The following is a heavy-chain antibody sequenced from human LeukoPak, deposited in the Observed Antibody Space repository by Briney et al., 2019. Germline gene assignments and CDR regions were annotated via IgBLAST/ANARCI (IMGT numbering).Heavy chain of an antibody. CDR3: ARDRWVQLWSDAFDI. J-gene: IGHJ3*02. V-gene: IGHV4-4*07. Sequence: TSETLSLTCAVYGGSFSGYYWSWIRQPAGKGLEWIGHIYTSGSTNYNPSLKSRVTMSVDTSKNQFSLKLSSVTAADTAVYYCARDRWVQLWSDAFDIWGQGTMVTVSS. CDR1: GGSFSGYY. CDR2: IYTSGST. D-gene: IGHD5-18*01.